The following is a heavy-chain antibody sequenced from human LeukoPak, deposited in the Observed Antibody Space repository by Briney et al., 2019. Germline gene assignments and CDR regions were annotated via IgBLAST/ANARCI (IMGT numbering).Heavy chain of an antibody. CDR3: ARVDDLDAFDT. CDR1: GFTFSSYA. Sequence: QPGRSLRLSCAASGFTFSSYAMPWVRQAPGKGLEWVAVISYDGSNKFYADSVKGQFTISRDNHNNTVYLQMNSLRAEDTAVYYCARVDDLDAFDTWGQGTLVTVSS. D-gene: IGHD2-2*03. V-gene: IGHV3-30*04. J-gene: IGHJ3*02. CDR2: ISYDGSNK.